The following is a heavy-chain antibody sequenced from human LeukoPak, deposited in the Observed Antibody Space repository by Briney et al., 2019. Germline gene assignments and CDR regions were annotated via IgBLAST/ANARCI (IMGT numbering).Heavy chain of an antibody. Sequence: GGSLRLSCAASGFTFSSYSINWVRQAPGKGLEWVSGIYVDGSTYYADSVKGRFTISRDNSRNTLYLQMNSLRAEDTAVYYCPRITAYNDSWGQGTLVTVSS. V-gene: IGHV3-53*01. J-gene: IGHJ5*01. CDR3: PRITAYNDS. CDR1: GFTFSSYS. D-gene: IGHD1-20*01. CDR2: IYVDGST.